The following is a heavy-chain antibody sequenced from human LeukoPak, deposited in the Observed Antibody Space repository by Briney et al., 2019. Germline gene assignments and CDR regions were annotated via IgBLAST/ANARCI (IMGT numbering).Heavy chain of an antibody. V-gene: IGHV4-39*01. Sequence: SESLSLTRTVSCGSISSRRYYWAWIRQPPGKGLEWIGSIFYSGSTYYTPSLKSRVTISVDTSKNQFSLKLSSVTAADTAVYYCARQLGYCSSTSCYADKVDYWGQGTLVTVSS. CDR1: CGSISSRRYY. CDR2: IFYSGST. J-gene: IGHJ4*02. D-gene: IGHD2-2*01. CDR3: ARQLGYCSSTSCYADKVDY.